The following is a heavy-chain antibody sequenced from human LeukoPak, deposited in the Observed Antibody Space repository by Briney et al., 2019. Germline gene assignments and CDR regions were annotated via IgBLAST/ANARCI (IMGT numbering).Heavy chain of an antibody. CDR3: ANGNRCTSPNCLGYYYFYMDV. CDR1: GFTFSSYG. Sequence: GGSLRLSCAASGFTFSSYGMNWVRQAPGRGLEWVTGFSGSGGTTYYADSVKGRFTISRDNFKNTLYLQMNSLRAEDTAVYYCANGNRCTSPNCLGYYYFYMDVWGKGTTVTVSS. J-gene: IGHJ6*03. D-gene: IGHD2-8*01. V-gene: IGHV3-23*01. CDR2: FSGSGGTT.